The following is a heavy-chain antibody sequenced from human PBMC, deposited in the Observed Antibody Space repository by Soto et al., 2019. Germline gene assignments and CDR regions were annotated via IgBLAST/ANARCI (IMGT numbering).Heavy chain of an antibody. Sequence: QVQLVQSGAEVKKPGSSVKVSCKASGGTFSSYAISWVRQAPGQGLEWRGGIIPIPGTANYAQKFQGRVTITADESTSTAYMELSSLRSEDTAVYYCARSQGSSTSLEIYYYYYYGMDVWGQGTTVTVSS. CDR1: GGTFSSYA. CDR3: ARSQGSSTSLEIYYYYYYGMDV. V-gene: IGHV1-69*01. D-gene: IGHD2-2*01. J-gene: IGHJ6*02. CDR2: IIPIPGTA.